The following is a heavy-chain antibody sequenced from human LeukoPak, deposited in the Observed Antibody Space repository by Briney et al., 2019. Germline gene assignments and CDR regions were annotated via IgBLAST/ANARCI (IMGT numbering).Heavy chain of an antibody. CDR2: IYHSGST. D-gene: IGHD6-13*01. J-gene: IGHJ4*02. Sequence: SETLSLTCTVSGASFSSSTYYWGWIRQSPGKGLEWIGSIYHSGSTYYNPSLKSRVTMSVDTSKNQFSLNLSSVTAADTAVYYCARHAGGITATGTRPFDYWGQGTLVTVSS. CDR1: GASFSSSTYY. CDR3: ARHAGGITATGTRPFDY. V-gene: IGHV4-39*01.